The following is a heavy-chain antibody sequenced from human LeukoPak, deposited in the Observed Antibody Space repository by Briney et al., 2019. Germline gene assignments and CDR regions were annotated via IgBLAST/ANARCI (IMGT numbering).Heavy chain of an antibody. V-gene: IGHV3-53*01. CDR2: IYSDGTT. CDR3: ARYDFILISYFDL. D-gene: IGHD3-3*01. Sequence: GGSLRLSCAASGFTVGNNYMSWVRQAPGKKLEWVSDIYSDGTTFYEDSVKGRFTISRDNSKNTLYLQMNSLRAEDTAVYHCARYDFILISYFDLWGRGALVTVSS. CDR1: GFTVGNNY. J-gene: IGHJ2*01.